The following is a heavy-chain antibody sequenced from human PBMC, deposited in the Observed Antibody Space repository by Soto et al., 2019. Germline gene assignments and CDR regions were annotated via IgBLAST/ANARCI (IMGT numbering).Heavy chain of an antibody. J-gene: IGHJ5*02. V-gene: IGHV4-61*01. CDR2: IYYTGSS. CDR1: GGSVSSGNYY. CDR3: AGTVYCSGGSCSFYP. D-gene: IGHD2-15*01. Sequence: QVQLQESGPGLVKPSETLSLTCTVSGGSVSSGNYYWSWIRQPPGKGLEWIGFIYYTGSSSYNPSLKSRVTKSPDKSNTQFSLKLTSVTAADTAVYYCAGTVYCSGGSCSFYPWGQGTLVTVSS.